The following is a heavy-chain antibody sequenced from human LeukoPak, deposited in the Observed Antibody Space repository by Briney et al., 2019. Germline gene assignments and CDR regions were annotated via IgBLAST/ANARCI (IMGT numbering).Heavy chain of an antibody. CDR2: IIPIFGTA. Sequence: GASVKVSCKASGGTFSSYTISWVRQAPGQGLEWMGRIIPIFGTANYAQKFQGRVTITTDESTSTAYMELSSLRSEDTAVYYCARERCSGGSCYSGLKNYFDYWGQGTLVTVSS. D-gene: IGHD2-15*01. CDR3: ARERCSGGSCYSGLKNYFDY. CDR1: GGTFSSYT. V-gene: IGHV1-69*05. J-gene: IGHJ4*02.